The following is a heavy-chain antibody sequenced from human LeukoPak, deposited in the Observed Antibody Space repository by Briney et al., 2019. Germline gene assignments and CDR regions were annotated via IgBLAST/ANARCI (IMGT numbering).Heavy chain of an antibody. CDR3: ARGPGSYRHNWFDP. V-gene: IGHV3-48*01. Sequence: RPGGSLRLSCAASGFTFSSYEMNWVRQAPGKGLEWVSYISSSSSTIYYADSVKGRFTISRDNAKNSLYLQMNSLRAEDTAVYYCARGPGSYRHNWFDPWGQGTLVTVSS. CDR1: GFTFSSYE. CDR2: ISSSSSTI. J-gene: IGHJ5*02. D-gene: IGHD3-16*02.